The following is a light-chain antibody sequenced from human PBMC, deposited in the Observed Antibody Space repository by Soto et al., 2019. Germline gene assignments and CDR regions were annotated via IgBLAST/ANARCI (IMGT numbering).Light chain of an antibody. J-gene: IGLJ2*01. Sequence: QSVLTQPRSVSGSPGQSVTISCTGSSSDVGGYDFVSWYQQHPGKAPKLMISDVSERPSGVPDRFSGSKSANTASLTISGLQAADEADYYCSSYTTIKTVVFGGGTKLTVL. CDR3: SSYTTIKTVV. V-gene: IGLV2-11*01. CDR1: SSDVGGYDF. CDR2: DVS.